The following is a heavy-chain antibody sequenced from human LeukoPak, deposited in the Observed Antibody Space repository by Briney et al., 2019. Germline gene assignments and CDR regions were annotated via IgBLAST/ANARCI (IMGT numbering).Heavy chain of an antibody. CDR2: ISSSGSTI. D-gene: IGHD6-13*01. V-gene: IGHV3-48*03. Sequence: GGSLRLSCAASGFTFSSYEMNWVRQAPGKGLEWVSYISSSGSTIYYADSVKGRFTISRDNAKNSLYLQMNSLRAEDTAVYYCATTLYSSSWLSAYYYYMDVWGKGTTVTVSS. J-gene: IGHJ6*03. CDR1: GFTFSSYE. CDR3: ATTLYSSSWLSAYYYYMDV.